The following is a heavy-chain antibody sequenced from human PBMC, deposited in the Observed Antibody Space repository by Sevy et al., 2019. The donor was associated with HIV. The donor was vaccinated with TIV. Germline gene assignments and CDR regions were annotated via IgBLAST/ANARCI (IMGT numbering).Heavy chain of an antibody. CDR1: GFTFNTYA. CDR3: AKDAYYYNSRGYSMSQWYYGMDV. Sequence: GGSLRLSCAASGFTFNTYAMSWVRQAPGKGLEWVSDLSGSGRDTYYADSVKGRFTISRDNSKNTVYLQMNSLRAEDTAVYYCAKDAYYYNSRGYSMSQWYYGMDVWGQGTTVTVSS. CDR2: LSGSGRDT. J-gene: IGHJ6*02. V-gene: IGHV3-23*01. D-gene: IGHD3-22*01.